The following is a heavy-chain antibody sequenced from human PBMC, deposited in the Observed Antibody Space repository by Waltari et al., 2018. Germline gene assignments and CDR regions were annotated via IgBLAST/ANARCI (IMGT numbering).Heavy chain of an antibody. J-gene: IGHJ4*02. CDR3: ARSPTYYGSGTYYLRPQYYFDY. V-gene: IGHV4-31*01. D-gene: IGHD3-10*01. CDR2: INYSGST. CDR1: GGSISSGGYY. Sequence: QVQLPASRPGLVKPSQTLSLTCPVPGGSISSGGYYWSCHRHPPWKGLEWSRYINYSGSTYFNPSLKSLLTISLDTSNNQFCLRLTSVTAADTAVYYCARSPTYYGSGTYYLRPQYYFDYWGQGTLVTVSS.